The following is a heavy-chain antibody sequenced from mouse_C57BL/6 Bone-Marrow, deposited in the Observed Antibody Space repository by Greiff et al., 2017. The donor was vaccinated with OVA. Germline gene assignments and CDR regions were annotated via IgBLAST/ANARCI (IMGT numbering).Heavy chain of an antibody. J-gene: IGHJ1*03. Sequence: QVQLKEPGAELVMPGASVKLSCKASGYTFTSYWMHWVKQRPGQGLEWIGEIDPSDSYTNYNQKFKGKSTLTVDKSSSTAYMQLSSLTSEDSAVYYCARYYGSFYWYFDVWGTGTTVTVSS. D-gene: IGHD1-1*01. CDR2: IDPSDSYT. CDR1: GYTFTSYW. CDR3: ARYYGSFYWYFDV. V-gene: IGHV1-69*01.